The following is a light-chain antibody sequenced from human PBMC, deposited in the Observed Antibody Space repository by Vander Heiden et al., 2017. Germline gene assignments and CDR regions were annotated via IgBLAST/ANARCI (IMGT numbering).Light chain of an antibody. CDR1: QSVSSY. CDR3: QLPSNWLPGT. Sequence: EIVLTQSPATLSLSPGERATLSCRASQSVSSYLAWYQQKPGQAPRLLIYDASNRATGIPARFSGSGSGTDFTLTISSLEPEDFAVYYCQLPSNWLPGTFGQGTRLEIK. CDR2: DAS. J-gene: IGKJ5*01. V-gene: IGKV3-11*01.